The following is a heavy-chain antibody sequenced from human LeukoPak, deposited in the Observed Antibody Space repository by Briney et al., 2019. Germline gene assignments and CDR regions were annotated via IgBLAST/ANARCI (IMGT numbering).Heavy chain of an antibody. V-gene: IGHV3-30*04. CDR3: ARDFTLPYCGGDCYRGIDY. CDR2: ISYDGSNK. D-gene: IGHD2-21*02. Sequence: HSGGSLRLSCAASGFTFSSYAMHWVRQAPGKGLEWVAVISYDGSNKYYADSVKGRFTISRDNSKNTLYLQMNSLRAEDTAVYYCARDFTLPYCGGDCYRGIDYWGQGTLVTVS. J-gene: IGHJ4*02. CDR1: GFTFSSYA.